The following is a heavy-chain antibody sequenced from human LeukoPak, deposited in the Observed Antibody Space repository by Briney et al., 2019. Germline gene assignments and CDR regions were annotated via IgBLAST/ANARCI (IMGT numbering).Heavy chain of an antibody. CDR1: GFSFSTYL. Sequence: GGSLRLSCAASGFSFSTYLMNWVRQAPGKGLEWVGNIDQDGSEKHYVASMKGRFSISRENARNSLFLQMNSLRAEDTAVYYCARALYPNAGLFDYWGRGTLVTVSS. D-gene: IGHD2-8*01. V-gene: IGHV3-7*01. CDR2: IDQDGSEK. CDR3: ARALYPNAGLFDY. J-gene: IGHJ4*02.